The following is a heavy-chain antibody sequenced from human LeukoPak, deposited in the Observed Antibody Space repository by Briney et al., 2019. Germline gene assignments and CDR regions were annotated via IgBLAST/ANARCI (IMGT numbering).Heavy chain of an antibody. CDR3: AKDGDYYDSSGYLNY. CDR2: IWYDGSNK. D-gene: IGHD3-22*01. CDR1: GFTFSSYG. J-gene: IGHJ4*02. V-gene: IGHV3-33*06. Sequence: GGSLRLSCAASGFTFSSYGMHRVRQAPGKGLEWVAVIWYDGSNKYYADSVKGRFTISRDNSKNTLYLQMNSLRAEDTAVYYCAKDGDYYDSSGYLNYWGQGTLVTVSS.